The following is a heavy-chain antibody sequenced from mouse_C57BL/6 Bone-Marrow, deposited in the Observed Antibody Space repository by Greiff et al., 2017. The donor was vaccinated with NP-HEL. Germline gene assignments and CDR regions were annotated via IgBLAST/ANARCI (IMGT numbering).Heavy chain of an antibody. Sequence: QVQLQQSGAELVRPGTSVKVSCKASGYAFTNYLIEWVKQRPGQGLEWIGVINPGSGGTNYNEKFKGKATLTADKSSSTAYMQLSSLTSEDSAVYFCARAGGGWFAYWGQGTLVTVSA. V-gene: IGHV1-54*01. CDR1: GYAFTNYL. CDR3: ARAGGGWFAY. J-gene: IGHJ3*01. CDR2: INPGSGGT.